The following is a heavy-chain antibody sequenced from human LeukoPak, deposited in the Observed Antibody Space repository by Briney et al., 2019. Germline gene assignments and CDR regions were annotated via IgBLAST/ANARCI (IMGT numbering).Heavy chain of an antibody. Sequence: ASVKVSCKASGYTFTGYYMHWGRQAPGQGLEWMGWINPNSGGTNYAQKFQGRVTMTRDTSISTAYMELSRLRSDDTAVYYCARAEGTMIVVSVAYFQHWGEGTLVTVSS. CDR3: ARAEGTMIVVSVAYFQH. CDR1: GYTFTGYY. V-gene: IGHV1-2*02. CDR2: INPNSGGT. J-gene: IGHJ1*01. D-gene: IGHD3-22*01.